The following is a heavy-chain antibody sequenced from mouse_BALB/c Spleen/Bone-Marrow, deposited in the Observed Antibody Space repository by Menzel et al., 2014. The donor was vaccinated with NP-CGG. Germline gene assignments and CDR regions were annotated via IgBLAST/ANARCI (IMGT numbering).Heavy chain of an antibody. J-gene: IGHJ2*01. CDR2: IYPGDGDT. CDR1: GYAFSAYW. V-gene: IGHV1-80*01. D-gene: IGHD1-2*01. Sequence: VQGVESGAELVRPGSSVKISCKASGYAFSAYWMNWVKQRPGQGLEWIGQIYPGDGDTNYNGKFKGKATLTADKSSSTAYMQLSSLTSEDSAVYFCTRSTATFDYWGQGTTPTVSS. CDR3: TRSTATFDY.